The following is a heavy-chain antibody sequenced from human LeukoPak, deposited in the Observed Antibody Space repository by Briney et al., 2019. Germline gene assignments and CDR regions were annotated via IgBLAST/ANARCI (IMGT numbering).Heavy chain of an antibody. J-gene: IGHJ4*02. CDR3: ARGFIAARPNFDY. CDR1: GGSISSYY. CDR2: IYYSGST. Sequence: SETLSLTCTVSGGSISSYYWSWIRQPPGKGLEWIGYIYYSGSTNYNPSLKSRVTISVDTSKNQFSLKLSSVTAADTAVYYCARGFIAARPNFDYWGQGTLVTVSS. V-gene: IGHV4-59*01. D-gene: IGHD6-6*01.